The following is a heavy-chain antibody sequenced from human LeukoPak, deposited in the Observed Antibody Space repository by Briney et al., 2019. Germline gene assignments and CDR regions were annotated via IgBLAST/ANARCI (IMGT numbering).Heavy chain of an antibody. J-gene: IGHJ6*02. Sequence: PGRSLRLSCAASGFTFSSYGMHWVRQAPGKGLEWVAVIWYDGSNKYYADSVKGRFTISRDNSKNTLYLQMNSLRAEDTAVYYCARDYCSSTSCYGMDVWGQGTTVTVSS. D-gene: IGHD2-2*01. CDR1: GFTFSSYG. V-gene: IGHV3-33*01. CDR3: ARDYCSSTSCYGMDV. CDR2: IWYDGSNK.